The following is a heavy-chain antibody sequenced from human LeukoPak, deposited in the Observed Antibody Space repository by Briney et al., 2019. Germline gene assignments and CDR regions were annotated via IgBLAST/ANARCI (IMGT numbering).Heavy chain of an antibody. J-gene: IGHJ5*02. Sequence: PSETLSLTCTVSGGSISSSPYYWGWIRQPPGKGLEWIGSIYYSGTTHYSPSLESRVTISVDTSKNQFSLKLASVTAADTAIYYCAKGAGGFSYYNWFDPWGQGTLVTVSS. D-gene: IGHD5-18*01. CDR1: GGSISSSPYY. V-gene: IGHV4-39*07. CDR3: AKGAGGFSYYNWFDP. CDR2: IYYSGTT.